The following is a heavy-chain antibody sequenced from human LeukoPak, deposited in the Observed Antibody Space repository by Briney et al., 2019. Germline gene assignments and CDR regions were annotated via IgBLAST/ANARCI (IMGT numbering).Heavy chain of an antibody. D-gene: IGHD2-15*01. CDR1: GFTVSSNY. Sequence: PGGSLRLSCAASGFTVSSNYMSWVRQAPGKGLEWVSVIYSGGSTYYAGSVKGRFTISRDNSKNTLYLQMNSLRAEDTAVYYCARVGVGCSGGSCYADWFDPWGQGTLVTVSS. V-gene: IGHV3-53*01. CDR3: ARVGVGCSGGSCYADWFDP. J-gene: IGHJ5*02. CDR2: IYSGGST.